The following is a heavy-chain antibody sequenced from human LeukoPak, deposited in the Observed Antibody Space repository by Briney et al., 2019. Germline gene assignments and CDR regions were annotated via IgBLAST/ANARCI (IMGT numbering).Heavy chain of an antibody. Sequence: SETLSLTCTVSGGSISSYYWSWIRQPPGKGLEWIGYIYYSGSTNYNPSLKSRVTISVDTSKNQFSLKLSSVTAADTAVYYCARVSPYCSSTSCTPGGMDVWGKGTTVTVSS. CDR3: ARVSPYCSSTSCTPGGMDV. D-gene: IGHD2-2*01. J-gene: IGHJ6*04. CDR2: IYYSGST. V-gene: IGHV4-59*01. CDR1: GGSISSYY.